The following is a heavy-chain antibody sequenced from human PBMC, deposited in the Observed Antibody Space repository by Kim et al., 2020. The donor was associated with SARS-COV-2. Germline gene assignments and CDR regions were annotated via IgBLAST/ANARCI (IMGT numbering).Heavy chain of an antibody. CDR3: AKGREVTTLSDGMDV. J-gene: IGHJ6*02. D-gene: IGHD4-17*01. CDR2: ISGDGGST. Sequence: GGSLRLSCAASGFTFDDYAMHWVRQAPGKGLEWVSLISGDGGSTYYADSVKGRFTISRDNSKNSLYLQMNSLRTEDTALYYCAKGREVTTLSDGMDVWGQGTTVTVSS. CDR1: GFTFDDYA. V-gene: IGHV3-43*02.